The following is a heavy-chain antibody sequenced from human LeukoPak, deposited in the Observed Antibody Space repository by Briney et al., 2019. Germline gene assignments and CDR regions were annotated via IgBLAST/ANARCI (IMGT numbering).Heavy chain of an antibody. D-gene: IGHD2-8*02. CDR3: ASGGKYCTGSACYCD. CDR2: IYSGGST. CDR1: GFIVSSDY. J-gene: IGHJ4*02. V-gene: IGHV3-53*01. Sequence: PGGSLRLSCAASGFIVSSDYISWVRQTPGKGLEWVSVIYSGGSTFYADSVKGRFTISRDNSKNTVYLQMNSLRAEDTAVYYCASGGKYCTGSACYCDWGQGTLVTVSS.